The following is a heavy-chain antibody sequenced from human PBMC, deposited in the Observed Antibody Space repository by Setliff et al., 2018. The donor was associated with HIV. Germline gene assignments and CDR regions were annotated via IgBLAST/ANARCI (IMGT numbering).Heavy chain of an antibody. Sequence: SETLSLTCAVYGGSFSGSYWSWIRQPPGKELEWIGYIFYSGSTKYNPSLQSRVTISIDTSKNQFSMRLSSVTAEDTAMYYCARTLGAYSSSSDPFDYWGQGALVTVSS. CDR3: ARTLGAYSSSSDPFDY. CDR1: GGSFSGSY. D-gene: IGHD6-6*01. CDR2: IFYSGST. J-gene: IGHJ4*02. V-gene: IGHV4-59*01.